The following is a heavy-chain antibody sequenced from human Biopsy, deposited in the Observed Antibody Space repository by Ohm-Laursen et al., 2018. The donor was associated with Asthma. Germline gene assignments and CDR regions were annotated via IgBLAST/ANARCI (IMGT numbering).Heavy chain of an antibody. CDR1: GGSISTYY. CDR2: LYNSGTT. Sequence: GTLSLTCTVSGGSISTYYWTWIRQPPGKGLEWVAYLYNSGTTNYNPSLKSRVTISADTSKNQVSLNVRSVTAADTAVYYCARDRGGTYGRTFESWGQGTLVTVSS. V-gene: IGHV4-59*01. J-gene: IGHJ4*02. CDR3: ARDRGGTYGRTFES. D-gene: IGHD1-26*01.